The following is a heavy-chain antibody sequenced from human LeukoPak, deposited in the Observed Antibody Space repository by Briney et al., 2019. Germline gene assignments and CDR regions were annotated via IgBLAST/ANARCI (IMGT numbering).Heavy chain of an antibody. Sequence: PSETLSLTCTVSRGSMSDYYWSWIRQSAGRGLEWIGRIHFSGSTNYNPSLKSRVTMSLDTSKKQVSLRLTSVIAADTAIYYCARAPTESTTAYWVQGALVTVSS. D-gene: IGHD4-11*01. J-gene: IGHJ4*02. CDR3: ARAPTESTTAY. V-gene: IGHV4-4*07. CDR1: RGSMSDYY. CDR2: IHFSGST.